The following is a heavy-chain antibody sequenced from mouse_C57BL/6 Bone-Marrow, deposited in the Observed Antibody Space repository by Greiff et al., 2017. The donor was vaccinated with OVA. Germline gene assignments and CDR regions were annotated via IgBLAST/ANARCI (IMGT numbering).Heavy chain of an antibody. V-gene: IGHV6-3*01. J-gene: IGHJ3*01. D-gene: IGHD1-1*01. Sequence: EVKLMESGGGLVQPGGSMKLSCVASGFTFSNYWMNWVRQSPEKGLEWVAQIRLKSDNYATHYAESVKGRFTISRDDSKSSVYLQMNNLRAEDTGIYYCTAYGSAFAYWGQGTLVTVSA. CDR1: GFTFSNYW. CDR2: IRLKSDNYAT. CDR3: TAYGSAFAY.